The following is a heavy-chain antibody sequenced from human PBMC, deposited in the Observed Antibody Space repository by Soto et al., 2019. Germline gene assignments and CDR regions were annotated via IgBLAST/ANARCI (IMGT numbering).Heavy chain of an antibody. V-gene: IGHV4-30-4*01. CDR1: CGSISSGDYY. D-gene: IGHD3-3*01. J-gene: IGHJ6*02. CDR2: IYYSGST. CDR3: ARDNILGILYGGMDV. Sequence: SETLSLTCTVSCGSISSGDYYWSWIRQPPGKGLEWIGYIYYSGSTYYNPSLKSRVTISVDTSKNQFSLKLSSVTAADTAVYYCARDNILGILYGGMDVWGQGTTVNVSS.